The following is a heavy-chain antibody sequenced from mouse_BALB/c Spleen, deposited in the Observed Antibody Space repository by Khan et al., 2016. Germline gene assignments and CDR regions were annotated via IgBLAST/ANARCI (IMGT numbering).Heavy chain of an antibody. Sequence: VQLQQSGAELVKPGASVKLSCTASGFSIQDTYIHWVRQRPEQGLDWIGRIDPPNDNTKYDPKFQGKATITADTSSNTAYLQLNSLTYEDTAVYYCARRCGGDYWGQGTTLTVSS. J-gene: IGHJ2*01. CDR1: GFSIQDTY. CDR2: IDPPNDNT. V-gene: IGHV14-3*02. CDR3: ARRCGGDY.